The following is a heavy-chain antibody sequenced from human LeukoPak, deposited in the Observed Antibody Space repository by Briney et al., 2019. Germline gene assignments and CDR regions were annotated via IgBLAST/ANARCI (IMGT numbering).Heavy chain of an antibody. Sequence: GGSLRLSCAASGFTFDDYGMSWVRQAPGKGLEWVSGINWNGGSTGYADSVKGRFTISRDNAKNSLYLQMNSLRAEDTALYYCAGGGYYYDSSGYYVAFDIWGQGTMVTVSS. CDR2: INWNGGST. V-gene: IGHV3-20*04. D-gene: IGHD3-22*01. J-gene: IGHJ3*02. CDR3: AGGGYYYDSSGYYVAFDI. CDR1: GFTFDDYG.